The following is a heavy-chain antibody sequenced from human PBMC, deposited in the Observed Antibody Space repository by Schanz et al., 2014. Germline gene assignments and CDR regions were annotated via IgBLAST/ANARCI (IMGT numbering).Heavy chain of an antibody. V-gene: IGHV1-18*01. J-gene: IGHJ3*01. CDR3: ARETTIITGGAFDA. D-gene: IGHD3-9*01. Sequence: QVQLVQSGGEVKKPGASATVSCKASGYTFNNHGISWVRQAPGQGLEWMGWISAFDDKTDYAQNFQGRLIMTADTAATAVYMELRGLRSDATAVYYGARETTIITGGAFDAWGQGTMVTVSS. CDR1: GYTFNNHG. CDR2: ISAFDDKT.